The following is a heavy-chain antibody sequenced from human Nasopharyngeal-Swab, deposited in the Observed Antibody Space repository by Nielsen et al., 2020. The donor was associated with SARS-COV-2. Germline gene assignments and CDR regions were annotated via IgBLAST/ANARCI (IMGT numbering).Heavy chain of an antibody. CDR2: IYSGGSST. V-gene: IGHV3-23*03. D-gene: IGHD3-22*01. CDR3: AKDLDYYDSSGYYGNAFDI. CDR1: GFTFSSYA. J-gene: IGHJ3*02. Sequence: GGSLRLSCAASGFTFSSYAMSWVRQAPGKGLEWVSVIYSGGSSTYYADSVKGRFTISRDNSKNTLYLQMNSLRAEDAAVYYCAKDLDYYDSSGYYGNAFDIWGQGTTVTVSS.